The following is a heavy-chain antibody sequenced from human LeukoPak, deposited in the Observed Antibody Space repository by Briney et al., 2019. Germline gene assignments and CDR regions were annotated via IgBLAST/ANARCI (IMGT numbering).Heavy chain of an antibody. V-gene: IGHV3-23*01. J-gene: IGHJ4*02. CDR3: ARGGTRIPTDY. CDR2: ISGTGGTT. CDR1: GFTFSSSA. Sequence: GGSLRLSCAASGFTFSSSAMNWVRQAPGKGLEWVSVISGTGGTTYYADSVNGRFSISRDNSKNTLYLQMNSLRAEDTAVYYCARGGTRIPTDYWGQGTLVTVSS.